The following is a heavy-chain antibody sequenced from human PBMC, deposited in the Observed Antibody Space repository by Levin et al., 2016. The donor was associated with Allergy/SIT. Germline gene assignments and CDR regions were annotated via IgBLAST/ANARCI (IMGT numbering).Heavy chain of an antibody. V-gene: IGHV1-69*01. CDR2: IIPIFGTA. D-gene: IGHD5-18*01. Sequence: WVRQAPGQGLEWMGGIIPIFGTANYAQKFQGRVTITADESTSTAYMELSSLRSEDTAVYYCARAYFSSTDTAMDMFDYWGQGTLVTVSS. CDR3: ARAYFSSTDTAMDMFDY. J-gene: IGHJ4*02.